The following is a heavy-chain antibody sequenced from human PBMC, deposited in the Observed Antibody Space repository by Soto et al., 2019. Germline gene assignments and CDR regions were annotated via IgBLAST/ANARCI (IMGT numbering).Heavy chain of an antibody. CDR3: ARAVNTILVPNWFDP. D-gene: IGHD3-3*01. Sequence: QVQLQESGPGLVKPSQTLSLTCTVSGGSISSGGYYWSWIRQHPGKGLEWIGYIYYSGSTYYNPSLTSRVTISVDTPKNQFSLKLSSVTAADTAVYYCARAVNTILVPNWFDPWGQGTLVTVSS. J-gene: IGHJ5*02. CDR1: GGSISSGGYY. V-gene: IGHV4-31*03. CDR2: IYYSGST.